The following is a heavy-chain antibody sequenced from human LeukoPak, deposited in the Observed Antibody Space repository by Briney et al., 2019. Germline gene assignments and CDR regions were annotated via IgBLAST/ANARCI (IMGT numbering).Heavy chain of an antibody. V-gene: IGHV1-69*13. D-gene: IGHD2-21*02. Sequence: SVKLSCKASAGAFSSYAISWGRQAPGQGLEWMGWIIHIFGTANYAQKFQGRVTITADESTSTAYMELSSLRSEDTAVYYGARDQCGGDCYFFDYWGQGTLVTVSS. CDR1: AGAFSSYA. CDR3: ARDQCGGDCYFFDY. CDR2: IIHIFGTA. J-gene: IGHJ4*02.